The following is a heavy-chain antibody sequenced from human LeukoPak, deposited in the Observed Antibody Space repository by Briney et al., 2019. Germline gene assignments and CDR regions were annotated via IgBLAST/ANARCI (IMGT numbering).Heavy chain of an antibody. V-gene: IGHV3-30*03. CDR2: ISYDGSNK. Sequence: GGSLRLSCGASGFTFSSYGVHWVRQAPGKGLEWVAVISYDGSNKYYADSVKGRFTISRDNAKNSLYLQMNSLRAEDTAVYYCARRYFDSWGQGTLVTVSS. J-gene: IGHJ4*02. CDR1: GFTFSSYG. CDR3: ARRYFDS.